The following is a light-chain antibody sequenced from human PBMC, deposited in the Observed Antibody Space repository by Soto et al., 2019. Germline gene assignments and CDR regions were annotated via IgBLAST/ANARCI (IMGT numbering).Light chain of an antibody. V-gene: IGKV3-15*01. J-gene: IGKJ1*01. CDR1: QSVSSN. CDR2: GAS. CDR3: QQYNSWLTWT. Sequence: EIVRTHSPATLSVSPGGIATLSFRASQSVSSNLAWYQQKPGQPPRLLIYGASTRATDIPARFSSSGSGTEFTLTINSLQSEDFAVYYCQQYNSWLTWTFGQGTKVDIK.